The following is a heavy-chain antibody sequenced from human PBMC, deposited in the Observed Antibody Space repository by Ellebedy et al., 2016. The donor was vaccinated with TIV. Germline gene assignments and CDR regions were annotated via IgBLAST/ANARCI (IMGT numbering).Heavy chain of an antibody. CDR2: ISYDGTNT. V-gene: IGHV3-30-3*01. D-gene: IGHD2-2*01. CDR3: ASLQSYCISCESDV. J-gene: IGHJ6*02. Sequence: GGSLRLSCAASGFTFSSYAMHWVRQAPGKGLEWVAVISYDGTNTYYADSVKGRFTISRDNSKSTLYLQMNSLRAEDTAVYYCASLQSYCISCESDVWGQGTTVTVSS. CDR1: GFTFSSYA.